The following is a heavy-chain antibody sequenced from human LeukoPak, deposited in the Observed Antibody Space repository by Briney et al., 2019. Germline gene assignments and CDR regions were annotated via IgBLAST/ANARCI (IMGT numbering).Heavy chain of an antibody. Sequence: QPGGSLRLSCAASGFTFSSHAMSWVRQAPGKGLEWVSAISGSGGSTYYADSVKGRFTISRDNSKNTLYLQMNSLRAEDTAVYYCAKAFVRRYYDILTGYDYYFDYWGQGTLVTVSS. V-gene: IGHV3-23*01. CDR1: GFTFSSHA. D-gene: IGHD3-9*01. CDR2: ISGSGGST. CDR3: AKAFVRRYYDILTGYDYYFDY. J-gene: IGHJ4*02.